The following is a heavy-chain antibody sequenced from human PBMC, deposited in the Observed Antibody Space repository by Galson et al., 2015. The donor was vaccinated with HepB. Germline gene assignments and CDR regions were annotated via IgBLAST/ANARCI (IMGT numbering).Heavy chain of an antibody. V-gene: IGHV3-23*01. CDR2: ISGGGGNT. CDR1: GFSFTRYA. D-gene: IGHD1-26*01. J-gene: IGHJ6*02. Sequence: LRLSCAASGFSFTRYAMTWVRQAPGKGLEWVSSISGGGGNTFYSESVKGRFTISRDNSKNTLFLQMNSLRADDTAVYSCAKSLRHYPYDMDVWGPGTTVSVSS. CDR3: AKSLRHYPYDMDV.